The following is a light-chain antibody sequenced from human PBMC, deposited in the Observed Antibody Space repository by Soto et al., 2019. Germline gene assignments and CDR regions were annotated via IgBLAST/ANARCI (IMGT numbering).Light chain of an antibody. Sequence: QSALTQPASVSGSPGQSITISCTGTSGDVGGYDFVSWYQQFPGKAPKLLIYDVNSRPSGVSDRFSGSKSGSTASLTISGLQAEDEAYYFCSSYTSSRSLVLFGGGTKVTVL. J-gene: IGLJ2*01. CDR2: DVN. V-gene: IGLV2-14*03. CDR3: SSYTSSRSLVL. CDR1: SGDVGGYDF.